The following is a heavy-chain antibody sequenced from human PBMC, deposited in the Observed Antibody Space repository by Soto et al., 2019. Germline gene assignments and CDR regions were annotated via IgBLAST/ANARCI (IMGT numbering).Heavy chain of an antibody. V-gene: IGHV4-30-4*01. D-gene: IGHD3-3*01. Sequence: TLSLTCTVSGGSFSSGNFFWSWIRQPPGKGLEWIVYTYDRGSTYYEPSLKRRVTISVDTSTNQFYLQLTSVTAADTAIYYCASALRFAVVTHDYWGQGTLVTVSS. J-gene: IGHJ4*02. CDR1: GGSFSSGNFF. CDR3: ASALRFAVVTHDY. CDR2: TYDRGST.